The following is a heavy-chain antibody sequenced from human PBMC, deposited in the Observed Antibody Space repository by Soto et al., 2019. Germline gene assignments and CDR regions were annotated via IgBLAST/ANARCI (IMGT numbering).Heavy chain of an antibody. CDR2: IKQDGSEK. Sequence: GGSLRLSCAASGFTFSSYWMSWVRQAPGKGLEWVANIKQDGSEKYYVDSVKGRFTISRDNAKNSLYLQMNSLRAEDTAVYYCARDRPARYKTGTYSWFDPWGQGTLVTVSS. D-gene: IGHD1-1*01. V-gene: IGHV3-7*05. CDR1: GFTFSSYW. CDR3: ARDRPARYKTGTYSWFDP. J-gene: IGHJ5*02.